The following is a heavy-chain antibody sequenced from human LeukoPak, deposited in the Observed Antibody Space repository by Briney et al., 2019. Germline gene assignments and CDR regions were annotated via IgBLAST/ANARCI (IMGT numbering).Heavy chain of an antibody. V-gene: IGHV4-59*12. Sequence: SETLSLTCTVSGGSISSYYWSWIRQPPGKGLEWIGYIYYSGSTNYNPSLKSRVTISVDTSKNQFSLKLSSVTAADTAVYYCAGGPDGYHFGYWGQGTLVTVSS. CDR1: GGSISSYY. J-gene: IGHJ4*02. CDR2: IYYSGST. CDR3: AGGPDGYHFGY. D-gene: IGHD5-24*01.